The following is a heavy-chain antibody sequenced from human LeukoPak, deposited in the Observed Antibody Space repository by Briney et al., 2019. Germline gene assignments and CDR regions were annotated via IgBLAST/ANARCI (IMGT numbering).Heavy chain of an antibody. Sequence: PGGSLRLSCAASGFPFSISWMHWFRQVPGKGLMWVSRSTTDETTTYADSVRGRFTISRDNAKDTVYLQMNSLRVEDTAVYYCAKDWVAATDYWGQGILVTVSS. CDR1: GFPFSISW. CDR2: STTDETT. V-gene: IGHV3-74*01. J-gene: IGHJ4*02. CDR3: AKDWVAATDY. D-gene: IGHD6-13*01.